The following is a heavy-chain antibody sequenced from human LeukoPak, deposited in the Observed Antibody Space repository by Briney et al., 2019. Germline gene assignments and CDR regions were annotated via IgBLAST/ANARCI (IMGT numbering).Heavy chain of an antibody. V-gene: IGHV4-59*12. J-gene: IGHJ2*01. D-gene: IGHD3-10*02. CDR3: AREDYYARFDL. CDR1: GGSISSYY. Sequence: SETLSLTCTVSGGSISSYYWSWIRQPPGKGLEWIGYIYYSGSTNYNPSLKSRVTISVDTSKNQFSLKLSSVTAADTAVYYCAREDYYARFDLWGRGTLVTVSS. CDR2: IYYSGST.